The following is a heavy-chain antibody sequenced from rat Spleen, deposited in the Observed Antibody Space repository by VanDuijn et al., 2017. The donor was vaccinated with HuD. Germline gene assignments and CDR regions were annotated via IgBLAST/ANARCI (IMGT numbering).Heavy chain of an antibody. CDR3: ARESGHTRYFDF. D-gene: IGHD1-9*01. J-gene: IGHJ1*01. CDR1: GFTFSDYY. CDR2: INYDGSGT. V-gene: IGHV5-29*01. Sequence: EVQLVESDGGLVQPGRSLKLSCAASGFTFSDYYMAWVRQVPTKGLEWVATINYDGSGTYYRDSVKGRFTISRDNAKNTVDMQLSSLRSEDTAMYFCARESGHTRYFDFWGPGTMVTVSS.